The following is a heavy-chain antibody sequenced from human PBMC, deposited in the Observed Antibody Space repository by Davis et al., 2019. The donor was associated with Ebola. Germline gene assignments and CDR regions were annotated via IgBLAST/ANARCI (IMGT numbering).Heavy chain of an antibody. Sequence: PGGSLRLSCAASGFTFSKAWMSWVRQAPGRGLECVANIRYDGNDNYYVDSVKGRFTISRDNAKNSLYLQMNSLRAEDTAVYYCTRGSYQLVFSYRGQGTLVTVSS. J-gene: IGHJ4*02. V-gene: IGHV3-7*01. D-gene: IGHD2-2*01. CDR3: TRGSYQLVFSY. CDR2: IRYDGNDN. CDR1: GFTFSKAW.